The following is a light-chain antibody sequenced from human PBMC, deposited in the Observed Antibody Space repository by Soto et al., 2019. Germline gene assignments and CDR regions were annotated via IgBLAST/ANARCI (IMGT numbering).Light chain of an antibody. J-gene: IGKJ4*01. CDR3: QQYNCWPLT. CDR1: ESVGIK. V-gene: IGKV3-15*01. Sequence: EIVMTQSPATLSVSPGERATLSCRASESVGIKLAWYQQKPGQAPRLLIYGASIRATGVPDSFSGSGSGTEFTLSISSLQSEHFAVYYCQQYNCWPLTFGGGTKVDIK. CDR2: GAS.